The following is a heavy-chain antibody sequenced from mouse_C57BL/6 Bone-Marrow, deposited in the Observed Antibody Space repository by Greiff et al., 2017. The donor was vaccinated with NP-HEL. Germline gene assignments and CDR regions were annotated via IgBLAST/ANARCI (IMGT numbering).Heavy chain of an antibody. CDR1: GYTFTDYY. J-gene: IGHJ1*03. CDR2: IFPGSGST. D-gene: IGHD2-12*01. Sequence: QVHVKQSGPELVKPGASVKISCKASGYTFTDYYINWVKQRPGQGLEWIGWIFPGSGSTYYNEKFKGKATLTVDKSSSTAYMLLSSLTSEDSAVYFCAREGYYSYWYFDVWGTGTTVTVSS. CDR3: AREGYYSYWYFDV. V-gene: IGHV1-75*01.